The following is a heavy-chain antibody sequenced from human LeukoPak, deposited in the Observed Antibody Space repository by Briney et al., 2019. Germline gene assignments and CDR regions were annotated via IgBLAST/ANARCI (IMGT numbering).Heavy chain of an antibody. Sequence: GGSLRLSCAASGFTFSNAWMSWVRQAPGKGLDWVAFIRSDGSDQYYADSVKGRFTISRVNSENTLYLQMNSLRAEDTAVYYCAKDMGGAGIIFEFWGQGTLVTVSS. J-gene: IGHJ4*02. D-gene: IGHD6-13*01. V-gene: IGHV3-30*02. CDR1: GFTFSNAW. CDR3: AKDMGGAGIIFEF. CDR2: IRSDGSDQ.